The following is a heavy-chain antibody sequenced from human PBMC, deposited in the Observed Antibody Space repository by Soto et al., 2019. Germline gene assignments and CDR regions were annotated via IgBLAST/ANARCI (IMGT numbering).Heavy chain of an antibody. V-gene: IGHV4-30-4*01. CDR1: GDSISSGVYD. CDR3: AREQPDSSGLGPFDF. Sequence: QVQLQESGPGLVKPSQTLSLTFTVSGDSISSGVYDWSWIRKPPGKALEWIVYIYYRGSTYYNLYIMSRGTIAVDTSKNQFFLELCLVAAADTAVYYCAREQPDSSGLGPFDFWGQGTLVTVSS. CDR2: IYYRGST. J-gene: IGHJ3*01. D-gene: IGHD6-25*01.